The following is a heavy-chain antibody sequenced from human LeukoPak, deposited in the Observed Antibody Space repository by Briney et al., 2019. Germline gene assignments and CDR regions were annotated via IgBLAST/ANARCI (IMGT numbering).Heavy chain of an antibody. Sequence: PGGSLRLSCAASGFTFSSYAMSWVRQAPGKGLEWVSAISGSGGSTYYADSVKGRFTFSRDNSKNTLYLQMNSLRAEDTAVYYCAKGEQWLVSDSWFDPWGQGTLVTVSS. CDR1: GFTFSSYA. V-gene: IGHV3-23*01. D-gene: IGHD6-19*01. CDR3: AKGEQWLVSDSWFDP. J-gene: IGHJ5*02. CDR2: ISGSGGST.